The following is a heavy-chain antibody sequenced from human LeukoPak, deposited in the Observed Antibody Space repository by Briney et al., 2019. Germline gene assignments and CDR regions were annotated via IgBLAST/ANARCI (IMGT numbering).Heavy chain of an antibody. CDR1: GFTFSSYS. V-gene: IGHV3-21*01. Sequence: PGGSLRLSCAASGFTFSSYSMNWVRQAPGKGLEWVSSISSSSSYIYYADSVKGRFTIYRDNAKNSLYLQMNSLRAEDTAVYYCARVERCSDYMDVWGKGTTVTVSS. CDR2: ISSSSSYI. D-gene: IGHD1-1*01. CDR3: ARVERCSDYMDV. J-gene: IGHJ6*03.